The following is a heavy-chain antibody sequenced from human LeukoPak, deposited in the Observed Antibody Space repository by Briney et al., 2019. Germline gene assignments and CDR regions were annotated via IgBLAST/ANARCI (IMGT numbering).Heavy chain of an antibody. CDR1: GFTFTSYA. CDR3: ARGDSGNYAGFDY. Sequence: GGSLRLSCAASGFTFTSYAMSWVRQAPGKGLEWVSSISSSSVYIYYADSVKGRFTISRDNTKNSLYLQMNSLTAEDTAVYYCARGDSGNYAGFDYWGQGTLVTVSS. V-gene: IGHV3-21*01. D-gene: IGHD1-26*01. CDR2: ISSSSVYI. J-gene: IGHJ4*02.